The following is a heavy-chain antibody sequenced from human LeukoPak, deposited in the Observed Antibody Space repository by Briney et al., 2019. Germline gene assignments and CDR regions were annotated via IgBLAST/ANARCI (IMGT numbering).Heavy chain of an antibody. D-gene: IGHD3-16*01. CDR3: VKGGSISHNWFDS. V-gene: IGHV3-30*02. Sequence: GGSLRLSCAASGFTYSDYGMHWVRQAPGRGLEGVAFILNDGTWEYYPDSVKGRLTISRDNSRNTLYLQMNSVRLEDTAIYYCVKGGSISHNWFDSWGQGTLVTVSS. CDR1: GFTYSDYG. CDR2: ILNDGTWE. J-gene: IGHJ5*01.